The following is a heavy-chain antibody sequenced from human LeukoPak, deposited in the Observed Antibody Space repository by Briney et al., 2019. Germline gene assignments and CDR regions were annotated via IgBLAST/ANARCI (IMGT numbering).Heavy chain of an antibody. CDR2: ISYDGSNK. Sequence: PGRSLRLSCAASGFTFSSYAMHWVRQAPGKGLEWVAVISYDGSNKYYADSVKGRFTISRDNSKNTLYLQMNSLRAEDTAVYYCAKDLGSLWFGELYAFDIWGQGTMVTVSS. CDR1: GFTFSSYA. J-gene: IGHJ3*02. CDR3: AKDLGSLWFGELYAFDI. V-gene: IGHV3-30-3*01. D-gene: IGHD3-10*01.